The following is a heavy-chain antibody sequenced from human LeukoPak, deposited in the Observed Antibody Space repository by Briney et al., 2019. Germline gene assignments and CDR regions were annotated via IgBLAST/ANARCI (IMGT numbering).Heavy chain of an antibody. CDR3: ARGGYCSSTSCYRRDYYYGMDV. V-gene: IGHV1-69*04. D-gene: IGHD2-2*02. CDR2: IIPILGIA. J-gene: IGHJ6*02. CDR1: GGTFSSYA. Sequence: GASVTVSCKASGGTFSSYAISWVRQAPGQGLEWMGRIIPILGIANYAQKFQGRVTITADKSTSTAYMELSSLRSEDTAVYYCARGGYCSSTSCYRRDYYYGMDVWGQGTTVTVSS.